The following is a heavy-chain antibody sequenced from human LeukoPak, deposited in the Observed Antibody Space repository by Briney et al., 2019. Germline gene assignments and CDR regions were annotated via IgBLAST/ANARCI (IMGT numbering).Heavy chain of an antibody. V-gene: IGHV3-7*03. CDR3: ASTITSFRGMIYYGMDV. J-gene: IGHJ6*04. D-gene: IGHD3-10*01. CDR2: IKPDGSEK. Sequence: GGSLRLSCAASGFIFSTYYMSWVRQAPGKGLEWVAIIKPDGSEKYSVDSVKGRFAISRDNTKKSLYLQMNSLISEDTAVYYCASTITSFRGMIYYGMDVWGKGTTVTVSS. CDR1: GFIFSTYY.